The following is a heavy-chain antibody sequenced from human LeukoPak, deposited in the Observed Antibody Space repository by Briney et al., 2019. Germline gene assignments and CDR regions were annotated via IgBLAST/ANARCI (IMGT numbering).Heavy chain of an antibody. CDR2: LYWDDDK. V-gene: IGHV2-5*02. J-gene: IGHJ4*02. Sequence: SGPTLANPTQTLTLTCTFSGFSLITNGVGVGWIRQPPGEALEWLALLYWDDDKRYSPSLRNRLTITKDTSKNQVVLTLTNMDPVDTATYYCAHRREYSSAWYWANFDYWGQGTLVTVSS. CDR1: GFSLITNGVG. D-gene: IGHD6-13*01. CDR3: AHRREYSSAWYWANFDY.